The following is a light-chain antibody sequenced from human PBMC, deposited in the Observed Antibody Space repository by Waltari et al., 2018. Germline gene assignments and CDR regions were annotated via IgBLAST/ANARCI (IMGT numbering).Light chain of an antibody. V-gene: IGKV3-15*01. CDR1: QYVNIH. CDR2: AAS. Sequence: EVVMTQSPATLSVSPGESATLSCRASQYVNIHLDWYQQKPGQAPRLRIYAASTRATGVPARFSGSGSGTDFTRTISSLQSEDFAVYYCQQYNDWPRTFGLGTKVEIK. CDR3: QQYNDWPRT. J-gene: IGKJ1*01.